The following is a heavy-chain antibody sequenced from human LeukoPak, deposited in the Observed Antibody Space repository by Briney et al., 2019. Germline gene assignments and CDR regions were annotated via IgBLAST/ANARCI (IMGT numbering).Heavy chain of an antibody. CDR2: FDPEDGET. V-gene: IGHV1-24*01. D-gene: IGHD2-15*01. CDR1: GYTLTELS. Sequence: ASVKVSCKVSGYTLTELSMHWVRQAPGKGLEWMGGFDPEDGETIYAQKLQGRVTMTTDTSTSTAYMELRSLRSDDTAVYYCARDLGSGWEDAFDIWGQGTMVTVSS. CDR3: ARDLGSGWEDAFDI. J-gene: IGHJ3*02.